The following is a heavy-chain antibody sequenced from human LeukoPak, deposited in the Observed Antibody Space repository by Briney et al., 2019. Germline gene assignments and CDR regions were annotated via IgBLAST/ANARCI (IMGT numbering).Heavy chain of an antibody. V-gene: IGHV3-11*01. CDR3: ASSYPYVDTAMVTGYFVDY. D-gene: IGHD5-18*01. Sequence: GGSLRLSCAASGFTFSDYYMSWIRQAPGKGLEWVSYISSSGSTIYYADSVKGRFTTSRDNAKSSLSLQMNSLRAEDTAVYYCASSYPYVDTAMVTGYFVDYWGQGTLVTVSS. CDR1: GFTFSDYY. CDR2: ISSSGSTI. J-gene: IGHJ4*02.